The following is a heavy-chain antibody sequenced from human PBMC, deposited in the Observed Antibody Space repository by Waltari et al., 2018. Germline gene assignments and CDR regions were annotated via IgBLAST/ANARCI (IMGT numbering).Heavy chain of an antibody. CDR2: IYYSGST. D-gene: IGHD1-7*01. CDR3: ARHTPTRITGTKILYYYMDV. V-gene: IGHV4-59*08. CDR1: GGSTSSYY. J-gene: IGHJ6*03. Sequence: QVQLQASGPGLVTPSETLSLTGTVSGGSTSSYYWSWLRQPPGKGLEWIGYIYYSGSTNYNPSLKSRVTISVDTSKNQVSLKLSSVTAADTAVYYCARHTPTRITGTKILYYYMDVWGKGTTVTISS.